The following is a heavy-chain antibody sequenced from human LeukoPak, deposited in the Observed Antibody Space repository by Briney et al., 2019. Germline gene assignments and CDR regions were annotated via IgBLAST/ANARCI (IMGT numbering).Heavy chain of an antibody. V-gene: IGHV4-30-2*01. CDR3: ARDRRVTTVTTEYFDL. D-gene: IGHD4-17*01. Sequence: SETLSLTCAVSGGSISSGGYSWSWIRQPPGKGLEWIGYIYHSGSTYYNPSLKSRVTISVDRSKNQFSLKLSSVTAADTAVYYCARDRRVTTVTTEYFDLWGRGTLVTVSS. CDR1: GGSISSGGYS. J-gene: IGHJ2*01. CDR2: IYHSGST.